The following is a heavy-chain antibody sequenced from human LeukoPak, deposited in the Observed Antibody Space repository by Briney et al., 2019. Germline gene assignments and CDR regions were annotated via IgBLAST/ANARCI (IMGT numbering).Heavy chain of an antibody. J-gene: IGHJ6*02. CDR3: AGGYSGSYPPQWYYGMDV. CDR2: ISSSGSTI. V-gene: IGHV3-11*01. D-gene: IGHD1-26*01. CDR1: GFTFSDYY. Sequence: PGGSLRLSCAASGFTFSDYYMSWIRQAPGKGLEWVSYISSSGSTIYYADSVKGRFTISRDNAKNSLYLQMNSLRAEDTAVYYCAGGYSGSYPPQWYYGMDVWGQGTTVTVSS.